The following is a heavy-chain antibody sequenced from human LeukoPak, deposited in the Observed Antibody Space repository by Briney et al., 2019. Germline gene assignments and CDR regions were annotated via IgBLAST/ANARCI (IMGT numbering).Heavy chain of an antibody. CDR1: GFTFSSYA. Sequence: GSLRLSCAASGFTFSSYAMSWVRQAPGKGLEWVSAISGSGGSTYYADSVKGRFTISRDNSKNTLYLQMNSLRAEDTAVYYCADGGVGANYYFDYWGQGTLVTVSS. CDR2: ISGSGGST. D-gene: IGHD1-26*01. V-gene: IGHV3-23*01. CDR3: ADGGVGANYYFDY. J-gene: IGHJ4*02.